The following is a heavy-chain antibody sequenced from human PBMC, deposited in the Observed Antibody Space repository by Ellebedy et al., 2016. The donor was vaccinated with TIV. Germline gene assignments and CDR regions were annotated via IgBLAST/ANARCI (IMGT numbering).Heavy chain of an antibody. V-gene: IGHV1-2*02. CDR3: ARDRMGSYEY. Sequence: AASVKVSCKASGYIFTDHRVDWVRQAPGQGLEWMGWINPKTGDIHYVQGFQGRVTMTRDTSITTVYMELDRLTSDDTAVYYCARDRMGSYEYWGQGTRVTVSS. CDR2: INPKTGDI. J-gene: IGHJ4*02. CDR1: GYIFTDHR. D-gene: IGHD3-10*01.